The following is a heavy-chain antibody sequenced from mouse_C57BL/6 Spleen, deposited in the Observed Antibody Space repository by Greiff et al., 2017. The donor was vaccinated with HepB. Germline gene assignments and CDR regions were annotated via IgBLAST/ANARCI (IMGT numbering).Heavy chain of an antibody. V-gene: IGHV5-9-1*02. Sequence: DVHLVESGEGLVKPGGSLKLSCAASGFTFSSYAMSWVRQTPEKRLEWVAYISSGGDYIYYADTVKGRFTISRDNARNTLYLQMSSLKSEDTAMYYCTRETNYYGSSPFAYWGQGTLVTVSA. CDR3: TRETNYYGSSPFAY. D-gene: IGHD1-1*01. CDR2: ISSGGDYI. CDR1: GFTFSSYA. J-gene: IGHJ3*01.